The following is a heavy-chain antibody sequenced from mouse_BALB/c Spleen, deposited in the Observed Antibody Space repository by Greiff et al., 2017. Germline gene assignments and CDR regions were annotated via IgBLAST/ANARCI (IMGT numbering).Heavy chain of an antibody. D-gene: IGHD2-2*01. CDR1: GFSLTSYG. V-gene: IGHV2-9*02. CDR2: IWAGGST. J-gene: IGHJ3*01. Sequence: LQESGPGLVAPSQSLSITCTVSGFSLTSYGVHWVRQPPGKGLEWLGVIWAGGSTNYNSALMSRLSISKDNSKSQVFLKMNSLQTDDTAMYYCARETYGYDGGQFAYWGQGTLVTVSA. CDR3: ARETYGYDGGQFAY.